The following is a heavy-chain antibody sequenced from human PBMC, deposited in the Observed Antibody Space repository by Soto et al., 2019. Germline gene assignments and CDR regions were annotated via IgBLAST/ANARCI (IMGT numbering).Heavy chain of an antibody. V-gene: IGHV4-34*01. J-gene: IGHJ4*02. CDR1: GGSFSDYY. CDR3: ARWVGATADFDY. Sequence: SETLSLTCAVYGGSFSDYYWSWIRQPPGKGLEWIGSIYHSGSTYYNPSLKSRVTISVDTSKNQFSLKLSSVTAADTAVYYCARWVGATADFDYWGQGTLVTVSS. D-gene: IGHD1-26*01. CDR2: IYHSGST.